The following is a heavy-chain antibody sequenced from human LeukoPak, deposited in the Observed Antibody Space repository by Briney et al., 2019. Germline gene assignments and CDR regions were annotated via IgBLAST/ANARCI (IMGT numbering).Heavy chain of an antibody. Sequence: GASVKVSCKASGYTFTSYGISWVRQAPGQGLEWMGRIIPIFGTANYAQKFQGRVTITADKSTSTAYMELSSLRSEDTAVYYCARDPYSGSQFQDWFDPWGQGTLVTVSS. CDR2: IIPIFGTA. CDR3: ARDPYSGSQFQDWFDP. J-gene: IGHJ5*02. CDR1: GYTFTSYG. D-gene: IGHD1-26*01. V-gene: IGHV1-69*06.